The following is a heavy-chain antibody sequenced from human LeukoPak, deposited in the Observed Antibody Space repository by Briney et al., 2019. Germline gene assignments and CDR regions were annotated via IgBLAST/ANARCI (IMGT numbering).Heavy chain of an antibody. Sequence: KPSETLSLTCTVSGGSISSYYWSWIRQPPGKGLEWIGYIYYNGSPNYNPSLKSRVTLSVDTSKNQFSLKLSSVTAADTAVYYCARDRGGYNWWYFDLWGRGTLVTVSS. V-gene: IGHV4-59*01. D-gene: IGHD5-24*01. J-gene: IGHJ2*01. CDR3: ARDRGGYNWWYFDL. CDR1: GGSISSYY. CDR2: IYYNGSP.